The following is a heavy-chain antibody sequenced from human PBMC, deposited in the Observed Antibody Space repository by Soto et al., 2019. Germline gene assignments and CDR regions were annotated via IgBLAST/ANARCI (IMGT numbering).Heavy chain of an antibody. CDR3: ARGGLHDINWPPPVGFES. J-gene: IGHJ5*01. CDR2: LDGDGNNK. CDR1: GFTFSSYW. D-gene: IGHD1-1*01. Sequence: GWSLRLSCVASGFTFSSYWMHWVRQAPGKGLVWVSRLDGDGNNKGYADSVKGRVTISRDNAKNTLYLQVNSLRAEDTGIYYCARGGLHDINWPPPVGFESWGQGTLVTVSS. V-gene: IGHV3-74*01.